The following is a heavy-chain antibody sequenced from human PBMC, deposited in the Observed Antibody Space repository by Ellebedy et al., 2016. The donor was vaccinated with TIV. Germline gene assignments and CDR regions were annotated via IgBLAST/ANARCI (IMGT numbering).Heavy chain of an antibody. CDR2: ISWNSGTT. CDR1: GFTFDDYA. CDR3: ARDLRITARDYYLDY. D-gene: IGHD6-6*01. J-gene: IGHJ4*02. V-gene: IGHV3-9*01. Sequence: SLKISCAASGFTFDDYAMHWVRPAPGKGLEWVSGISWNSGTTDYADFVKGRFTISRDNAKNSLYLQMNRLRADDTAFYYCARDLRITARDYYLDYWGQGTLVTVSS.